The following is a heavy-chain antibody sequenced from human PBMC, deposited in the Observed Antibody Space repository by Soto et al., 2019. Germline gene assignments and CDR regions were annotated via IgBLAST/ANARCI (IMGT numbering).Heavy chain of an antibody. CDR2: IKSKTDGGTT. Sequence: GGSLRLSCAASGFTFSNAWMNWVRQAPGKGLEWVGRIKSKTDGGTTDYAAPVKGRFTISRDDSKNTLYLQMNSLKTEDTAVYYCTSPRFAWLRFFDYWGQGTLVTVSS. D-gene: IGHD5-12*01. CDR3: TSPRFAWLRFFDY. V-gene: IGHV3-15*07. J-gene: IGHJ4*02. CDR1: GFTFSNAW.